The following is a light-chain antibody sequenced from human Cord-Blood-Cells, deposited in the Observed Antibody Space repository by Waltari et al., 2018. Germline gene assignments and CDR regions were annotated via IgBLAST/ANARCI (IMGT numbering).Light chain of an antibody. CDR2: DVS. J-gene: IGLJ2*01. Sequence: QPALTQPAPEPGSPGPPTTVSCTGTSSVVGAYNSVHWYQPHPGKAPKLMIYDVSDRPAGVSNRCSGSKSGNTASLTISGLQAEDEADDYGSSYTSSSTLVVFGGGTKLTVL. CDR3: SSYTSSSTLVV. CDR1: SSVVGAYNS. V-gene: IGLV2-14*01.